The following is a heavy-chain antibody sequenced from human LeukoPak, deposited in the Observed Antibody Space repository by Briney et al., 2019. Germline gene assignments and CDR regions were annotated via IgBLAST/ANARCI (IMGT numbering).Heavy chain of an antibody. CDR3: ARKQAGSGRGYFDY. V-gene: IGHV4-34*01. CDR1: GGSFSGYY. Sequence: SETPSLTCAVYGGSFSGYYWSWIRQPPGKGLEWIGEINHSGSTNYNPSLKSRVTISVDTSKNQFSLKLSSVTAADTAVYYCARKQAGSGRGYFDYWGQGTLVTVSS. J-gene: IGHJ4*02. D-gene: IGHD3-10*01. CDR2: INHSGST.